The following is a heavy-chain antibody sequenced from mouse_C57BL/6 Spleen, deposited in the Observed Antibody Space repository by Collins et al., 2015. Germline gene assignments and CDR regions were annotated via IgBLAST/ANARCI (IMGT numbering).Heavy chain of an antibody. D-gene: IGHD3-2*02. CDR1: GYAFTNYL. Sequence: QAQLQQSGAELVRPGTSVKVSCKASGYAFTNYLIEWVKQRPGQGLEWIGVINPGSGGTNYNEKFKGKATLTADKSSSTAYTQLSSLTSEDSAVYFCARGDSSGPPGFAYWGQGTLVTVSA. CDR3: ARGDSSGPPGFAY. V-gene: IGHV1-54*01. J-gene: IGHJ3*01. CDR2: INPGSGGT.